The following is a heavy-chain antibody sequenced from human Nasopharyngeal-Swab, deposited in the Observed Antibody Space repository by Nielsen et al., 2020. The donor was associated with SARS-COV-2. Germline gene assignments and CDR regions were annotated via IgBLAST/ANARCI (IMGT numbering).Heavy chain of an antibody. D-gene: IGHD3-22*01. J-gene: IGHJ6*02. CDR2: ISAYNGNT. Sequence: ASVTVSCKASGYTFTSSGISWVRQAPGQWLEWMGWISAYNGNTNYAQKLQGRVTMTTDTSTSTAYMELRSLRSDDTAVYYCARDPADSSGYYYWYYYYGMDVWGQGTTVTVSS. V-gene: IGHV1-18*01. CDR1: GYTFTSSG. CDR3: ARDPADSSGYYYWYYYYGMDV.